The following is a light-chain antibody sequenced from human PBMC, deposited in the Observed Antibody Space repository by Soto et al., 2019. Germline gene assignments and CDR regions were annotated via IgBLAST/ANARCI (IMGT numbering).Light chain of an antibody. V-gene: IGKV3-20*01. CDR3: QQYGSSHFT. Sequence: EIVLTQSPGTLSLSPGERATLSCRASQSVSSSYSAWYQQKPGQAPRLLIYGASSRATGIPDRFSGSGSGTDFTLLISRLEPEDFAVYYCQQYGSSHFTFGPGTKVDIK. J-gene: IGKJ3*01. CDR1: QSVSSSY. CDR2: GAS.